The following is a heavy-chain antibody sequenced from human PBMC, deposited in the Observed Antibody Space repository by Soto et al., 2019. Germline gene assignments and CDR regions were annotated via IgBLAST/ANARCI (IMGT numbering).Heavy chain of an antibody. Sequence: SETLSLTCTVSGGSISSYYWSWIRQPPGKGLEWIGYIYYSGSTNYNPSLKSRVTISVDTSKNQFSLKLSSVTAADTAVYYCARVAAAGIPPSEFYGMDVWGQGTTLTVSS. CDR1: GGSISSYY. CDR2: IYYSGST. CDR3: ARVAAAGIPPSEFYGMDV. D-gene: IGHD6-25*01. V-gene: IGHV4-59*01. J-gene: IGHJ6*02.